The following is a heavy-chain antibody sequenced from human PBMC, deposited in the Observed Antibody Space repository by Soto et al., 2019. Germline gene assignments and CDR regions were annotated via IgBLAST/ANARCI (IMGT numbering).Heavy chain of an antibody. D-gene: IGHD3-16*02. CDR2: INHSGST. V-gene: IGHV4-34*01. Sequence: PSETLSLTCAVYGGSFSGYYWTWIRQPPGTGLEWIGEINHSGSTNYNPSLKSRVTISVDTSKNQFSLKLSSVTAADTAVYYCARVLEGYDYVWGSYRWFDYWGQGTLVTVSS. J-gene: IGHJ4*02. CDR3: ARVLEGYDYVWGSYRWFDY. CDR1: GGSFSGYY.